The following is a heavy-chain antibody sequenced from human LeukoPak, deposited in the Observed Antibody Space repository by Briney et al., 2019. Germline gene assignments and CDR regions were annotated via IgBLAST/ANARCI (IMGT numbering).Heavy chain of an antibody. CDR3: ARDPDWLEH. CDR2: ISKSITRT. Sequence: GGSLRLSCVASGFTFSSYSMNWVRQAPGKGLEWVAYISKSITRTHYADSVEGRFIISRDNAKNSVYLQMSSLREEDTAVYFCARDPDWLEHGGPGTLVTVSS. J-gene: IGHJ4*02. D-gene: IGHD3/OR15-3a*01. V-gene: IGHV3-48*02. CDR1: GFTFSSYS.